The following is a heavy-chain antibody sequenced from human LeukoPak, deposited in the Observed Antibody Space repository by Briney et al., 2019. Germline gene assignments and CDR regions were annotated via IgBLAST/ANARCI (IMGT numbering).Heavy chain of an antibody. V-gene: IGHV3-7*01. D-gene: IGHD2-15*01. Sequence: GGSLRLSCAASGFTLSNYWMTWVRQAPGKGLEWVANINEDGSVKNYVGSVKGRFTISRDNAKNSLYLQMNSLRAEDTAVYYCARDVSPYCSDGICYDAFDIWGQGTMVTVSS. J-gene: IGHJ3*02. CDR1: GFTLSNYW. CDR2: INEDGSVK. CDR3: ARDVSPYCSDGICYDAFDI.